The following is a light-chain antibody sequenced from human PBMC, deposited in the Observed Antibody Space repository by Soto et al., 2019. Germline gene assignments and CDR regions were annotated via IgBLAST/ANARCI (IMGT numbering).Light chain of an antibody. Sequence: ILLTQSNTTLSFSPGERATLSCRASQSVTSSLAWFQQKPGQPPRLLIYDVSVRATGIPARFSGSGSGTDFTLTISSLEPEDFAVYYCQQRSTWPTFGGGTKVDIK. J-gene: IGKJ4*01. CDR1: QSVTSS. CDR2: DVS. CDR3: QQRSTWPT. V-gene: IGKV3-11*01.